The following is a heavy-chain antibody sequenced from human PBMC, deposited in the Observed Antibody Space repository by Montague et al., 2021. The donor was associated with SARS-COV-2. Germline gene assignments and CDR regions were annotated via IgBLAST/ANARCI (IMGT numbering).Heavy chain of an antibody. J-gene: IGHJ6*02. V-gene: IGHV4-59*08. CDR2: IYDSGST. CDR1: GDSISNYS. CDR3: ARHLRVTTVTSHMYHYAMDV. Sequence: SETLSLTCSVSGDSISNYSWSWSRQSPGKGLEWIGYIYDSGSTNYNPSLTSRVTISVDTSKNQVSLKLTSVTAADTAVYYCARHLRVTTVTSHMYHYAMDVWGQGTMVTVSS. D-gene: IGHD4-11*01.